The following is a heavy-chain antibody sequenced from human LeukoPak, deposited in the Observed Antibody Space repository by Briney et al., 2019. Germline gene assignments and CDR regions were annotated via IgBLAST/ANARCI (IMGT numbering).Heavy chain of an antibody. J-gene: IGHJ5*02. V-gene: IGHV4-59*11. CDR1: GGSISSHY. CDR2: IYYSGST. D-gene: IGHD6-19*01. CDR3: ARRGYSSGWSSIPYNWFDP. Sequence: PSETLSLTCTVSGGSISSHYWSWIRQPPGKGLEWIGYIYYSGSTNYNPSLKSRVTISVDTSKTQFSLKLSSVTAADTAVYYCARRGYSSGWSSIPYNWFDPWGQGTLVTVSS.